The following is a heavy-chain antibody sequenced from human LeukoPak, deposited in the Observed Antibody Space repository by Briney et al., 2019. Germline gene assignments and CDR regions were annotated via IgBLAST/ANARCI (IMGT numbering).Heavy chain of an antibody. V-gene: IGHV3-30-3*01. CDR3: ARDFSAAGSH. Sequence: GRSLRLSCAASGFTFSSYAMHWVRQAPGKGLEWVAVISYDGSNTYYADSVKGRFTISRDNSKNTLYLQMNSLRAEDTAVYYCARDFSAAGSHWGQGTLVTVSS. CDR1: GFTFSSYA. CDR2: ISYDGSNT. J-gene: IGHJ4*02. D-gene: IGHD6-13*01.